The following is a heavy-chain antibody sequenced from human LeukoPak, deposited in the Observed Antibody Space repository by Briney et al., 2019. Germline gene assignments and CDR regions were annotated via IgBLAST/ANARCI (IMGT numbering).Heavy chain of an antibody. Sequence: PGGSLRLSCAASGFTFSSYEMNWVRQAPGKGLEWVSYISSSGSSIYYADSVKGRFTITRDNAKNSLYLQMNGLRAEDTAVYYCARKSYSGTYYRGAFDIWGQGTMVTVS. CDR2: ISSSGSSI. J-gene: IGHJ3*02. CDR3: ARKSYSGTYYRGAFDI. CDR1: GFTFSSYE. V-gene: IGHV3-48*03. D-gene: IGHD1-26*01.